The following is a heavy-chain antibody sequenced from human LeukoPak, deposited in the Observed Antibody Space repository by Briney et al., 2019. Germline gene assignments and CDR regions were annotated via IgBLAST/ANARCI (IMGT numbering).Heavy chain of an antibody. CDR3: ARGRAAYCSGSYSEGFIDY. V-gene: IGHV1-46*01. J-gene: IGHJ4*02. Sequence: EASVKVSCKASGYTFTSYYMHWVRQAPGQGLEWMGIINPSGGSTSYAQKFQGRVTMTRDTSTSTVYMELSSLRSEDTAVYYCARGRAAYCSGSYSEGFIDYWGQGTLVTVSS. D-gene: IGHD3-10*01. CDR1: GYTFTSYY. CDR2: INPSGGST.